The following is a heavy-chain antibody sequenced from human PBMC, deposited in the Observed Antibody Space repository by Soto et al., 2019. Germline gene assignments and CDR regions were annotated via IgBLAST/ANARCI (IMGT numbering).Heavy chain of an antibody. D-gene: IGHD3-22*01. J-gene: IGHJ4*02. CDR3: ARTYYYDSSGFHGTNGFDY. Sequence: PSETLSLTCTVSGGSISSSSYYRGWIRQPPGKGLEWIGSIYYSGSTYYNPSLKSRVTISVDTSKNQFSLKLSSVTAADTAVYYCARTYYYDSSGFHGTNGFDYWGQGTLVTVSS. V-gene: IGHV4-39*01. CDR1: GGSISSSSYY. CDR2: IYYSGST.